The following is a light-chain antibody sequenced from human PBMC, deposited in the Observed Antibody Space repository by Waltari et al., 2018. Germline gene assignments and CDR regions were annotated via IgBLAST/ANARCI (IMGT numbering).Light chain of an antibody. Sequence: QSVLTQPPSASATPGQRVTIPCYGTSSNTGSNSLNWYQHLPGAAPQLLIYIDNQRPSGVPDRFSGSKSGSSATLAISGLQSEDEADYYCSSWDDSLKGPLFGGGTKLTVL. CDR1: SSNTGSNS. CDR3: SSWDDSLKGPL. CDR2: IDN. V-gene: IGLV1-44*01. J-gene: IGLJ3*02.